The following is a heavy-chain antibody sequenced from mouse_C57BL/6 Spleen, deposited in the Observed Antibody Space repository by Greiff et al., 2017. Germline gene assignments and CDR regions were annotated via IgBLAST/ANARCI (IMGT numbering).Heavy chain of an antibody. CDR2: INPSTGGT. CDR1: GYSFTGYY. V-gene: IGHV1-43*01. Sequence: VQLKQSGPELVKPGASVKISCKASGYSFTGYYMHWVKQSSEKSLEWIGEINPSTGGTSYNQKFKGKATLTVDKSSSTAYMQLKSLTSEDSAVYYCARHGTVVPVDYWGQGTTLTVSS. CDR3: ARHGTVVPVDY. J-gene: IGHJ2*01. D-gene: IGHD1-1*01.